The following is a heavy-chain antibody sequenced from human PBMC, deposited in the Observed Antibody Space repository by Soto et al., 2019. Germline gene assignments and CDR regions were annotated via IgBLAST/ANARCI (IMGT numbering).Heavy chain of an antibody. CDR2: IYYSGST. D-gene: IGHD3-9*01. V-gene: IGHV4-31*03. Sequence: QVQLQESGPGLVKPSQTLSLTCTVSGGSISSGGYYWSWIRQHPGKGLEWIGYIYYSGSTYYNPSLKSRVAMSVDTSKNQFSLKLSSVTAADTAVYYCARATYDSLTGYYRPYNWFDPWGQGTLVTVSS. CDR3: ARATYDSLTGYYRPYNWFDP. J-gene: IGHJ5*02. CDR1: GGSISSGGYY.